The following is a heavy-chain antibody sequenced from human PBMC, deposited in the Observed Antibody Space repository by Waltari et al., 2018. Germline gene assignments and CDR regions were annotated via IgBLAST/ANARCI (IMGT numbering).Heavy chain of an antibody. J-gene: IGHJ4*02. CDR3: ARAGMSAFAY. V-gene: IGHV4-38-2*01. CDR1: EYSISSGYY. Sequence: QVQLQESGPGLVKPSETLSLTCAVSEYSISSGYYWGWIRQPPGQGLEWIGSIYHRGSTYYNPSLKSRVIISVDTSKNQFSLRLSSVTAADTAIYYCARAGMSAFAYWGQGTLVTVSS. CDR2: IYHRGST.